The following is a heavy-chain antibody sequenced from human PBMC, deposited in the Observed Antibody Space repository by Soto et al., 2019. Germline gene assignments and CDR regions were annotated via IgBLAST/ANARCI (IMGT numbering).Heavy chain of an antibody. J-gene: IGHJ4*02. CDR1: GGSISPYY. CDR2: IYYGGST. CDR3: VRRGGAVAGTSRFDS. V-gene: IGHV4-59*08. D-gene: IGHD6-19*01. Sequence: SETLSLTCTVSGGSISPYYWSWIRQPPGKGLEWVGYIYYGGSTSYNPSLKSRITISLETSKSQISLGLSSVTAADTAVYYCVRRGGAVAGTSRFDSWGQGMLVTFSS.